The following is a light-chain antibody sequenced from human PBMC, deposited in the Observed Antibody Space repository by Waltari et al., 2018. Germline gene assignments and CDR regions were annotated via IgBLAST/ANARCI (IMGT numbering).Light chain of an antibody. CDR3: QQYDNLRT. CDR1: QNVNSW. CDR2: RVS. J-gene: IGKJ2*01. V-gene: IGKV1-5*03. Sequence: IQMTQCPATLSASCCDVVIITCRASQNVNSWLAWYHQRPGEAPKLLIYRVSSLASGVPSRFSGSGSGTEFSLTITSLQPDDLGTYYCQQYDNLRTFGQGTKLEI.